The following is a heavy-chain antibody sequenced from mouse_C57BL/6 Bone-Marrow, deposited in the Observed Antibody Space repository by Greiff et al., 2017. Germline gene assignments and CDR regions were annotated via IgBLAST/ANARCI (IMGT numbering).Heavy chain of an antibody. D-gene: IGHD1-1*01. V-gene: IGHV3-8*01. CDR1: GYSITSDY. CDR2: ISYSGST. J-gene: IGHJ4*01. CDR3: ARTVVATGAMDY. Sequence: EVKVVESGPGLAKPSQTLSLTCSVTGYSITSDYWNWIRKFPGNKLEYMGYISYSGSTYYNPSLKSRITITRDTSKTQYYLQLNSVTTEDTATYYCARTVVATGAMDYWGQGTSVTVSS.